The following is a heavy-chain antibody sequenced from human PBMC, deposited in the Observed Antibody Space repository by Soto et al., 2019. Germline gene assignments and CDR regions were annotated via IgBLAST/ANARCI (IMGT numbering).Heavy chain of an antibody. CDR3: TTEGGSYYYGMDV. CDR2: IKSKTDGGTT. J-gene: IGHJ6*02. CDR1: GFTFRNAW. Sequence: PGGSLRLSCAASGFTFRNAWMNWVRQAPGKGLEWVGRIKSKTDGGTTDYAAPVKGRFTISRDDSKNTLYLQMNSLKTEDTAVYYCTTEGGSYYYGMDVWGQGTTVTVSS. D-gene: IGHD1-26*01. V-gene: IGHV3-15*07.